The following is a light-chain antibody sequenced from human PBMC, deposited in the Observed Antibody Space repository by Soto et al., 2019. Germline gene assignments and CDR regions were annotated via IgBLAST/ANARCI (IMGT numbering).Light chain of an antibody. CDR3: QQYNNWPYT. Sequence: EIVMTQSPATLSVSPGGSATLSCRASQRVSSNLAWYRQKPGQPPTLLIYRASTRATGIPATFSGSGSGTEFTLTISSLQSEDFAVYYCQQYNNWPYTFGQGTKLEIK. CDR2: RAS. CDR1: QRVSSN. V-gene: IGKV3-15*01. J-gene: IGKJ2*01.